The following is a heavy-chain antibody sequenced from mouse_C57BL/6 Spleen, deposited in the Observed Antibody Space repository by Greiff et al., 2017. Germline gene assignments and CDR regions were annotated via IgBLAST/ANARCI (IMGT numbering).Heavy chain of an antibody. CDR2: INPSNGGT. CDR1: GYTFTSYW. D-gene: IGHD2-4*01. J-gene: IGHJ3*01. Sequence: QVQLQQPGTELVKPGASVKLSCKASGYTFTSYWMHWVKQRPGQGLEWIGNINPSNGGTNYNEKFKGKATLTVDTSSSTAYMQLSSLTSEDAAVYYCARDYYDYAPGFACWGQGTLVTVSA. V-gene: IGHV1-53*01. CDR3: ARDYYDYAPGFAC.